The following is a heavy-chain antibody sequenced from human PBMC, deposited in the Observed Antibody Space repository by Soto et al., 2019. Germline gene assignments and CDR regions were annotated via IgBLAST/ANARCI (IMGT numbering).Heavy chain of an antibody. CDR3: ARIEGLATIIL. Sequence: SETLSLTCTVSGGSISSYYWSWIRQPPGKGLEWIGYIYYSGSTNYNPSLKSRVTISVDTSKNQFSLKLSSVTAADTAVYYCARIEGLATIILWGQGTLVTVSS. J-gene: IGHJ4*02. V-gene: IGHV4-59*08. CDR2: IYYSGST. D-gene: IGHD5-12*01. CDR1: GGSISSYY.